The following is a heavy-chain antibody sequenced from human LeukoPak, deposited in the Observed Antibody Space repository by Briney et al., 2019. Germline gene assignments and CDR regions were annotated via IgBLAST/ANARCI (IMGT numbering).Heavy chain of an antibody. CDR2: ISYDGSNK. D-gene: IGHD3-10*01. CDR1: GFTFSSYA. CDR3: ARDRPGAGGEWFGEFPLQHYYYGMDV. Sequence: TGGSLRLSCAASGFTFSSYAMHWVRQAPGKGLEWVAVISYDGSNKYYADSVKGRFTISRDNSKNTLYLQMNSLRAEDTAVYYCARDRPGAGGEWFGEFPLQHYYYGMDVWGKGTTVTVSS. V-gene: IGHV3-30*04. J-gene: IGHJ6*04.